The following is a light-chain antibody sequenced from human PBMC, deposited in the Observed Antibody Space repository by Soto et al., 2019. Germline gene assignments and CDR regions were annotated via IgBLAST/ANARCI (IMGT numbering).Light chain of an antibody. J-gene: IGKJ1*01. Sequence: EIVLTQSPGTLSWSPGEGATLSCRASQSVSSSSLAWYQQKPGQAPRLLIYGASSSATGIPDRFSGGGSGTDFTLTISRLEHEDSAVYYCQQYDNSPWTFGQGTKVEIK. CDR1: QSVSSSS. V-gene: IGKV3-20*01. CDR2: GAS. CDR3: QQYDNSPWT.